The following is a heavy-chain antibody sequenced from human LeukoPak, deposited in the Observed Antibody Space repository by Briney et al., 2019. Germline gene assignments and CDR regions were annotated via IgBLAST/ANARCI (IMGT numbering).Heavy chain of an antibody. CDR3: ARDPYCSSTSCPYWYFDL. CDR2: IYYSGST. J-gene: IGHJ2*01. V-gene: IGHV4-59*01. CDR1: GGSISSYY. Sequence: SETLSLTCTVSGGSISSYYWSWIRQPPGKGLEWIGYIYYSGSTNYNPSLKSRVTISVDTSKNQFSLKLSPVTAADTAVYYCARDPYCSSTSCPYWYFDLWGRGTLVTVSS. D-gene: IGHD2-2*01.